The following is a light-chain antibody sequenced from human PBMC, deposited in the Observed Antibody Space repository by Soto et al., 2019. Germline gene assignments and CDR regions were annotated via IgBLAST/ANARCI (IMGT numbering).Light chain of an antibody. CDR2: GAS. J-gene: IGKJ2*01. CDR1: QSVSTN. Sequence: EVVLMQSPATLSVSPGGRATLFCRASQSVSTNLAWYQQKPGQSPRLLIYGASTRATGIPARFSGSGSGTEFTLTISSLQSEDFAVYYCQQYDDWPPYTFGQGTKLETK. V-gene: IGKV3-15*01. CDR3: QQYDDWPPYT.